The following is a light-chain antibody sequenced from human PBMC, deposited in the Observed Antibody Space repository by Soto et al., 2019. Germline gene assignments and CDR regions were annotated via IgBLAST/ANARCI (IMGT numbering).Light chain of an antibody. V-gene: IGLV2-14*03. J-gene: IGLJ7*01. CDR2: DVT. CDR1: RRDVGVFNY. CDR3: SSYTDTSTVI. Sequence: QSALTQPASVSGSPGQSITISCTGTRRDVGVFNYVSWYQQHPGEAPKLLIFDVTYRPSGVSTRFSGSKSGSTASLTISGPQAEDEADYYCSSYTDTSTVIFGGGTQLTVL.